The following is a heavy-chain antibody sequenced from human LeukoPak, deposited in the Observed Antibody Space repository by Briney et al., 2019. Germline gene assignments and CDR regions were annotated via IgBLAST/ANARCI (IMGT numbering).Heavy chain of an antibody. CDR2: ISGSGGST. V-gene: IGHV3-23*01. D-gene: IGHD2-15*01. J-gene: IGHJ4*02. Sequence: PGGSLRLSCAAAGFTFSSYAMSWVRQAPGKGLDWVSAISGSGGSTYYADSVKGRFTISRDNSKNTLYLQMNSLRAEDTAVYYCARDIVVVVAAHFDYWGQGTLVTVSS. CDR1: GFTFSSYA. CDR3: ARDIVVVVAAHFDY.